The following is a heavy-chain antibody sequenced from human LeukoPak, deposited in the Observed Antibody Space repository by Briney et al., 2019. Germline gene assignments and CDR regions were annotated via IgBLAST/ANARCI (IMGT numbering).Heavy chain of an antibody. D-gene: IGHD1-26*01. CDR1: GYTFTSYY. V-gene: IGHV1-46*01. Sequence: ASVKVSCKASGYTFTSYYMHWVRRAPGQGLEWMGIINPSDGSTRYPQKFQGRVTMTRDTSTSTVYMELSSLRSEDTAVYYCARDPTAYSGSYSFDYWGQGTLVTVSS. J-gene: IGHJ4*02. CDR2: INPSDGST. CDR3: ARDPTAYSGSYSFDY.